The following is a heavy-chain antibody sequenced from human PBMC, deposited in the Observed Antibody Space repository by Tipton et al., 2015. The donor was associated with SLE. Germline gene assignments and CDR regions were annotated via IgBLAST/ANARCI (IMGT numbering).Heavy chain of an antibody. J-gene: IGHJ5*02. D-gene: IGHD3-22*01. CDR3: ARAPYYYDSSGYYRFDP. CDR2: IDYRDIT. Sequence: TLSLTYTVSGGSVSSNYWSWIRQPPGKGLEWIGYIDYRDITNYNPSLKSRVTMSLDTSKNQFSLKLSSVTAADTAVYYCARAPYYYDSSGYYRFDPWGQGTLVTVSS. V-gene: IGHV4-59*02. CDR1: GGSVSSNY.